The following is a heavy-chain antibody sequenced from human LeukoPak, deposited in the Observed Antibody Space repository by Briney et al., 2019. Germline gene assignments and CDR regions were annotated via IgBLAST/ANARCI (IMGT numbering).Heavy chain of an antibody. J-gene: IGHJ3*02. D-gene: IGHD3-10*01. CDR1: GFTFDDYA. CDR2: ISWNSGSM. Sequence: PGRSLRLSCAASGFTFDDYAMHWVRQAPGKGLEWVSGISWNSGSMDYADSVKGRFTISRDNAKNSLYLQMDSLRAEDTAVYYCARGGIITSYAFEIWGQGAMVTVSS. V-gene: IGHV3-9*01. CDR3: ARGGIITSYAFEI.